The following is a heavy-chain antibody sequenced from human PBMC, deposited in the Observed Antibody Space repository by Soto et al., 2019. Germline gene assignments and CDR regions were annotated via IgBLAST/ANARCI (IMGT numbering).Heavy chain of an antibody. J-gene: IGHJ4*02. CDR3: ARPRSGYCISTSCPDYDY. V-gene: IGHV1-18*01. Sequence: QVQLVQSGAEVKKPGASVKVSCKASGYTFTSYGISWVRQAPGQGLEWMGWISAYNGNTNYAQKLQGRVTMTTDTSTSTAYMELRSLRSDDTAVYYCARPRSGYCISTSCPDYDYWGQGTLVTVSS. CDR2: ISAYNGNT. CDR1: GYTFTSYG. D-gene: IGHD2-2*01.